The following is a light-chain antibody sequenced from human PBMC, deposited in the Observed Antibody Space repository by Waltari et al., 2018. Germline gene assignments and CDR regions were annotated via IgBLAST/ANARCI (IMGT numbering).Light chain of an antibody. Sequence: DIQLTQSPSFLSASVGDRVTITCRASQDISSYLSWYQQKPGKAPNLLIYTASNLQSGVPSRFSGSRSGTEFTLTISSLQPEDFATYYCQQLNSYPLTFGQGTRLDIK. V-gene: IGKV1-9*01. CDR3: QQLNSYPLT. CDR2: TAS. CDR1: QDISSY. J-gene: IGKJ5*01.